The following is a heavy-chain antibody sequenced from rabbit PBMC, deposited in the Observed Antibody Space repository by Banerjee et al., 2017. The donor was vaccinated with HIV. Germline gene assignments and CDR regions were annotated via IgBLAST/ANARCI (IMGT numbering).Heavy chain of an antibody. V-gene: IGHV1S45*01. D-gene: IGHD7-1*01. J-gene: IGHJ3*01. CDR3: ARDGAGYAGYGGDTYGPYTRMYV. CDR2: IYAGSSDST. Sequence: QQQLEESGGGLVKPGGTLTLTCTASGFTISSSYYMCWVRQAPGKGLEWIACIYAGSSDSTYYASWAKGRFTISSTSSTTVTLKMTSLTAADTATYFCARDGAGYAGYGGDTYGPYTRMYVWGPGTLVTVS. CDR1: GFTISSSYY.